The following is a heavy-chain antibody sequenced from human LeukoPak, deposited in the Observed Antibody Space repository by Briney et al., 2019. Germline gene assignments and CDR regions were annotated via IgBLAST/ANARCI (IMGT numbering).Heavy chain of an antibody. Sequence: SETLSLTCTVSGGSISSYYWSWIRQPAGKGLEWIGRIYTSGSTNYNPSLKSRVTMLVDTSKNQFSLKLSSVTAADTAVYYCARGKSSSWYGLAYFDYWGQGTLVTVSS. CDR1: GGSISSYY. V-gene: IGHV4-4*07. CDR2: IYTSGST. CDR3: ARGKSSSWYGLAYFDY. J-gene: IGHJ4*02. D-gene: IGHD6-13*01.